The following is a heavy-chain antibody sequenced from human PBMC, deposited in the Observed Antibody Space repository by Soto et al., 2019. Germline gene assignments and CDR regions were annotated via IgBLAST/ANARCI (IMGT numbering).Heavy chain of an antibody. CDR1: GFTFSSYT. Sequence: EVQLLESGGGLVQPGGSLRLSCAASGFTFSSYTMSWVRQAPGKGLEWVSTISSSYSTYYADSVKGRFTISRDNSKNTLCLQMNSLRAEDTVIYYCAKWDYWGQGTLVTVSS. CDR2: ISSSYST. V-gene: IGHV3-23*01. J-gene: IGHJ4*02. CDR3: AKWDY.